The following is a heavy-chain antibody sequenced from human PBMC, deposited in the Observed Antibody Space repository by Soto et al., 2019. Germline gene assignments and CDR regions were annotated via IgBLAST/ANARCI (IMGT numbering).Heavy chain of an antibody. D-gene: IGHD1-20*01. CDR3: QIEYLDPWSMDV. CDR2: IKSKTDGGTT. V-gene: IGHV3-15*01. Sequence: GGSLRLSCAASGFTFSNAWMSWVRQAPGKGLEWVGRIKSKTDGGTTDYAAPVKGRFTISRDDSKNTLYLQMNSLKTEDTAVYYCQIEYLDPWSMDVWSKGTTVTVSS. CDR1: GFTFSNAW. J-gene: IGHJ6*03.